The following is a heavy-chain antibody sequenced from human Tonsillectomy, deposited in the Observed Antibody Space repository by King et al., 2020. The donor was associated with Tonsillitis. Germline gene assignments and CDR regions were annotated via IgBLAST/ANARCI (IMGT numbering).Heavy chain of an antibody. Sequence: VQLQQWGAGLLKPSETLSLTCAVYGGSFSGYYWSWIRQPPGKGLEWIGEINHSGSTNYNPSLKRRVTISVDTSKNQFSLKLSSVTAADTAVYYCADSITIFGGEYGMDVWGQGTTVTVSS. CDR1: GGSFSGYY. CDR3: ADSITIFGGEYGMDV. J-gene: IGHJ6*02. CDR2: INHSGST. V-gene: IGHV4-34*01. D-gene: IGHD3-3*01.